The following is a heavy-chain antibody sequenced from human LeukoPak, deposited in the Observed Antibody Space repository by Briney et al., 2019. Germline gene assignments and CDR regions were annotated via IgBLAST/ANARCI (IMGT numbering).Heavy chain of an antibody. CDR1: GGTFSSYA. D-gene: IGHD1-7*01. CDR2: IIPIFGTA. J-gene: IGHJ6*03. V-gene: IGHV1-69*05. Sequence: GASVKVSCKASGGTFSSYAISWVRQAPGQGLEWMGGIIPIFGTANYAQKFQGRVTITTDESTSTAYMELSSLRSEDTAVYYCASSITGTTGFSFAAYYYYMDVWGKGTTVIVSS. CDR3: ASSITGTTGFSFAAYYYYMDV.